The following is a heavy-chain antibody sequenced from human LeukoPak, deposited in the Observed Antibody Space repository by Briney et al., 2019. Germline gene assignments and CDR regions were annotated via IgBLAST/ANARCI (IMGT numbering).Heavy chain of an antibody. D-gene: IGHD7-27*01. CDR1: GFTFSSYA. J-gene: IGHJ4*02. Sequence: GGSLRLSCVASGFTFSSYAMSWVRQAPGRGLEWVSTISGSGGGTYYADSVKGRFTISRDNSKNTLYLQMNSLRAEDTAVYYCAKGSGLTGTFFDYWGQGTLVTVSS. V-gene: IGHV3-23*01. CDR2: ISGSGGGT. CDR3: AKGSGLTGTFFDY.